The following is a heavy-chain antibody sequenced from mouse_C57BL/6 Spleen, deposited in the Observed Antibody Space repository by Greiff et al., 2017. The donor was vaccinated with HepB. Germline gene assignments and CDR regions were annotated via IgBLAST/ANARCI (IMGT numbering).Heavy chain of an antibody. CDR1: GYTFTSYW. CDR3: ARAGGYYYGSSGYFDY. J-gene: IGHJ2*01. Sequence: QVQLQQPGAELVMPGASVKLSCKASGYTFTSYWMHWVKQRPGQGLEWIGEIDPSDSYTNYNQKFKGKSTLTVDKSSSTAYMQLSSLTSEDSAVYYCARAGGYYYGSSGYFDYWGQGTTLTVSS. CDR2: IDPSDSYT. V-gene: IGHV1-69*01. D-gene: IGHD1-1*01.